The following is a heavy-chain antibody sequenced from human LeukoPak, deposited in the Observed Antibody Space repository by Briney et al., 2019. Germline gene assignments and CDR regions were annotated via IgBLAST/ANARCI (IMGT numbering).Heavy chain of an antibody. J-gene: IGHJ4*02. Sequence: GGSLRLSCAASGFTFSSYSMNWVRQAPGKGLEWVSSISSSSSYIYYADSVKGRFTISRDNAKNSLYLQMNSLRAEDTAVYYCARAFGVVGATNPGYWGQGTLVTVSS. CDR2: ISSSSSYI. CDR3: ARAFGVVGATNPGY. V-gene: IGHV3-21*01. CDR1: GFTFSSYS. D-gene: IGHD1-26*01.